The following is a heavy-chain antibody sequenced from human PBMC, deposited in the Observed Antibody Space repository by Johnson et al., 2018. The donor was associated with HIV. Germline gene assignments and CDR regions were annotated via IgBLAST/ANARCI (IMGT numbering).Heavy chain of an antibody. CDR3: ARDRIPYNWNYEGDAFDI. V-gene: IGHV3-30*04. CDR2: ISYDGSEK. CDR1: GFTFSSYA. Sequence: QVQLVESGGGVVQPGRSLRLSCAASGFTFSSYAMHWVRQAPGKGLEWVAVISYDGSEKYFADSVKGRFTISRDSSKNTLYLQMNSLRAEDTAVYYCARDRIPYNWNYEGDAFDIWGQGTMLTVSS. D-gene: IGHD1-7*01. J-gene: IGHJ3*02.